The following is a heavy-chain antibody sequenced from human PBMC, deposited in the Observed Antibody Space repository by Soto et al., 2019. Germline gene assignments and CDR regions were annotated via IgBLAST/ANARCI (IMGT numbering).Heavy chain of an antibody. CDR2: IKSKTDGGTT. V-gene: IGHV3-15*07. CDR1: GFTFSNAW. D-gene: IGHD3-22*01. J-gene: IGHJ6*02. CDR3: TTAYDSSGYYRYYYGMDV. Sequence: GGSLRLSCAASGFTFSNAWMNWVRQAPGKGLEWVGRIKSKTDGGTTDYAAPVKGRFTISRDDSKNTLYLQMNSLKTEDTAVYYCTTAYDSSGYYRYYYGMDVWGQGTTVTVSS.